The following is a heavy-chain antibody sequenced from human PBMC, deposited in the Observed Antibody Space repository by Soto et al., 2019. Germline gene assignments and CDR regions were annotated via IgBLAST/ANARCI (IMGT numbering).Heavy chain of an antibody. CDR1: GFTFGDYA. CDR2: IRSKAYGGTT. CDR3: TRDTEDLSCGGDCWAPFDY. D-gene: IGHD2-21*02. J-gene: IGHJ4*02. V-gene: IGHV3-49*04. Sequence: GGSLRLSCTASGFTFGDYAMSWVRQAPGKGLEWVGFIRSKAYGGTTEYAASVKGRFTISRDDSKSIAYLQMNSLKTEDTAVYYCTRDTEDLSCGGDCWAPFDYWGQGTPVTVSS.